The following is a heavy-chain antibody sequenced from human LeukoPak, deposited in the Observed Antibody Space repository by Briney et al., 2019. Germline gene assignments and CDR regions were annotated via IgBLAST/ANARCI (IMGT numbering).Heavy chain of an antibody. CDR2: IYYRGRT. D-gene: IGHD2-21*02. CDR1: VGSISIYY. Sequence: SETLSLTCVVSVGSISIYYWSWMREPPGKGLEWGGHIYYRGRTNHNPSLKSRVTISVDTSKNQFSLKLSSVTAADTAVYYCARGQAYCGGDCYLNWGQGTLVTVSS. CDR3: ARGQAYCGGDCYLN. V-gene: IGHV4-59*08. J-gene: IGHJ4*02.